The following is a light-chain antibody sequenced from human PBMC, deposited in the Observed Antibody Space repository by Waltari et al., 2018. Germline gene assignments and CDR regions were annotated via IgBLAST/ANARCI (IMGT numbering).Light chain of an antibody. Sequence: DIVMTQSPDSLSVSLGERATINCTSRQSVSYSSNNNNYLAWYQQKPGQPPKLLIYWASTRESGVPDRFSGSGSGTDFTLTISSLQAEDVAVYYCHQYYSTPWTFGQGTKVEIK. CDR1: QSVSYSSNNNNY. J-gene: IGKJ1*01. V-gene: IGKV4-1*01. CDR2: WAS. CDR3: HQYYSTPWT.